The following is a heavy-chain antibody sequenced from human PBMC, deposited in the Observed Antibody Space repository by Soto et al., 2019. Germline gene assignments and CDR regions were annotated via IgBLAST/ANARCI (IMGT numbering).Heavy chain of an antibody. CDR3: ARVMGNYAAYFDY. V-gene: IGHV4-30-2*01. CDR1: GGSISSGGYS. D-gene: IGHD1-7*01. CDR2: IYHSGST. J-gene: IGHJ4*02. Sequence: TSETLSLTCAVSGGSISSGGYSWSWIRQPPGKGLEWIGYIYHSGSTYYNPSLKSRVTISVDRSKNQFSLKLSSVTAADTAVYYCARVMGNYAAYFDYWGQGTLVTVSS.